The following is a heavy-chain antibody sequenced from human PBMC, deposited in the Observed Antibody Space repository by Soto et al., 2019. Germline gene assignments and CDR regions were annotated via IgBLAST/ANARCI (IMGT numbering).Heavy chain of an antibody. CDR1: GDSISSSNNY. V-gene: IGHV4-30-4*01. CDR2: ISYSGTT. J-gene: IGHJ5*02. D-gene: IGHD5-18*01. CDR3: ARGRENSYGLDP. Sequence: SETLSLTCTVSGDSISSSNNYWSWIRQPPGEGLEWIGFISYSGTTSYSPSLKSRLAISLDTSKNQFSLSLSSVTAADTAVYYCARGRENSYGLDPGGQGTRFTVSS.